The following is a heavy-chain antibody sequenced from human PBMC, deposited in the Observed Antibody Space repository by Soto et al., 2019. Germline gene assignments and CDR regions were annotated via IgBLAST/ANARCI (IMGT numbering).Heavy chain of an antibody. Sequence: QVQLVQSGAEVKKPGSSVKVSCKASGGTFSSYTISWVRQAPGQGLEWMGRIIPILGIANYAQKFQGRVTITADKSTSTAYMELSSLRSEDTAMYYCARDRGVVVAARGYFDLWGRGTLVTVSS. CDR3: ARDRGVVVAARGYFDL. CDR1: GGTFSSYT. D-gene: IGHD2-15*01. V-gene: IGHV1-69*08. CDR2: IIPILGIA. J-gene: IGHJ2*01.